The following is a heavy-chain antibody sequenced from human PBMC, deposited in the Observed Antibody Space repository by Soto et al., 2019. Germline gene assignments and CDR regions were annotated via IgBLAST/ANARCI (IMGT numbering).Heavy chain of an antibody. CDR2: IYYSGST. CDR3: AGSDYGDRPDGRYYGMDV. CDR1: GGSISSGGYY. V-gene: IGHV4-31*03. J-gene: IGHJ6*02. Sequence: QVQLQESGPGLVKPSQTLSLTCTVSGGSISSGGYYWSWIRQHPGKGLEWIGYIYYSGSTYYNPFLKSRVTISVDXFKXQXSLKLSSVTAADTAVYYCAGSDYGDRPDGRYYGMDVWGQGTTVTVSS. D-gene: IGHD4-17*01.